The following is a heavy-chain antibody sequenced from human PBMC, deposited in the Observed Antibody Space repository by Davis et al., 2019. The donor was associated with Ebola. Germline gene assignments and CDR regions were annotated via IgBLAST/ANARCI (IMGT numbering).Heavy chain of an antibody. CDR2: ISSSGSTI. J-gene: IGHJ4*02. V-gene: IGHV3-11*01. CDR3: ARALNYYGSGSYSIYFDY. D-gene: IGHD3-10*01. CDR1: GFTFSDYY. Sequence: GESLKISCAASGFTFSDYYMSWIRQAPGKGLEWVSYISSSGSTIYYADSVKGRFTISRDNAKNSLYLQMNSLRAEDTAVYYCARALNYYGSGSYSIYFDYWGQGTLVTVSS.